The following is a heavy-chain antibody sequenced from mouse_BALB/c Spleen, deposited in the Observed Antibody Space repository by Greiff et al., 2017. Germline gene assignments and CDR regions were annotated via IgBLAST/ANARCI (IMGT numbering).Heavy chain of an antibody. Sequence: VKLMESGPGLVAPSQSLSITCTVSGFSLTSYGVHWVRQPPGKGLEWLGVIWAGGSTNYNSALMSRLSISKDNSKSQVFLKMNSLQTDDTAMYYCARGSGTTATGFAYWGQGTLVTVSA. V-gene: IGHV2-9*02. CDR3: ARGSGTTATGFAY. D-gene: IGHD1-2*01. J-gene: IGHJ3*01. CDR2: IWAGGST. CDR1: GFSLTSYG.